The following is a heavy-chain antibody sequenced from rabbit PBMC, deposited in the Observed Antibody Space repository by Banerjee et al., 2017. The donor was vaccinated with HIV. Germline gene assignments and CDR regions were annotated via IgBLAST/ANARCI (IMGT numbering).Heavy chain of an antibody. Sequence: QEQLEESGGDLVQPEGSLTLTCKASGFTLSSYWMWWVRQAPGKGLEWIACIGASSSGTTYYASWAKGRFTISKTSSTTVTLQMTSLTAADTATYLCARDLAGVIGWNFNLRGPGTLVTVS. J-gene: IGHJ4*01. V-gene: IGHV1S45*01. D-gene: IGHD4-1*01. CDR3: ARDLAGVIGWNFNL. CDR1: GFTLSSYW. CDR2: IGASSSGTT.